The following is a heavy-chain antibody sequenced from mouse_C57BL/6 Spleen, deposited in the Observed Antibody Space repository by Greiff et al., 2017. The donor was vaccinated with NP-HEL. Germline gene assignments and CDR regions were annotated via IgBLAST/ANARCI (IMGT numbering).Heavy chain of an antibody. V-gene: IGHV1-72*01. CDR1: GYTFTSSW. J-gene: IGHJ3*01. CDR3: ARTGYDPSYDYDMTWFAY. Sequence: QVQLQQPGAELVKPGASVQLSCKASGYTFTSSWMPWVKQRPGRGLEWIGRIDPNSGGTKYNAKFKSTATLTVDQPSSTAYMQLSSLTSEESAVYYCARTGYDPSYDYDMTWFAYWGQGTLVTVSA. D-gene: IGHD2-4*01. CDR2: IDPNSGGT.